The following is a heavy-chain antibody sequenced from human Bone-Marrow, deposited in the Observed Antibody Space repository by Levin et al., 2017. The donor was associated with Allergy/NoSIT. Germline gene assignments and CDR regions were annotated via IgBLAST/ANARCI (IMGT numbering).Heavy chain of an antibody. CDR3: ARGSYYDILTGYYTIAGAFDI. CDR2: MNPNSGNT. V-gene: IGHV1-8*01. J-gene: IGHJ3*02. Sequence: ASVKVSCKASGYTFTSYDINWVRQATGQGLEWMGWMNPNSGNTGYAQKFQGRVTMTRNTSISTAYMELSSLRSEDTAVYYCARGSYYDILTGYYTIAGAFDIWGQGTMVTVSS. D-gene: IGHD3-9*01. CDR1: GYTFTSYD.